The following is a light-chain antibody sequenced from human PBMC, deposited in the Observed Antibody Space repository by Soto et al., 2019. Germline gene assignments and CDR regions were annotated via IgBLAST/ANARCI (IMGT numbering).Light chain of an antibody. V-gene: IGKV3D-15*01. CDR2: GAS. CDR1: QSVSIN. CDR3: QHYTFLSYS. J-gene: IGKJ2*03. Sequence: EKVMTQSPATLSVSPGERATLSCRASQSVSINLAWYQQRPGQVPRLLIHGASTRATDIPGRFSGSGSGTAFTLTISSLAPEDFAIYYCQHYTFLSYSFGQGTKLEIK.